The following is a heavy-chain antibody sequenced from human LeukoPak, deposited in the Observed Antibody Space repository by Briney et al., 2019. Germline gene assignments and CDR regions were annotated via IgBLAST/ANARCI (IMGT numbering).Heavy chain of an antibody. J-gene: IGHJ4*02. D-gene: IGHD3-3*01. CDR2: IKQDGSEK. Sequence: GSLRLSCAASGFTFSSYWMSWVRQAPGKGLEWVANIKQDGSEKYYVDSVKGRFTISRDNAKNSLYLQMNSLRAEDTAVYYCAREGSAYYDFWSGNSNYWGQGTLVTVSS. CDR3: AREGSAYYDFWSGNSNY. V-gene: IGHV3-7*01. CDR1: GFTFSSYW.